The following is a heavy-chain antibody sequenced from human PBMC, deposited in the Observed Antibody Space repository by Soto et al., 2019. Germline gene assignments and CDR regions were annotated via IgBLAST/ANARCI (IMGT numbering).Heavy chain of an antibody. CDR3: AGGRSASQVLVFDY. V-gene: IGHV1-69*13. CDR2: IIPISGTA. CDR1: GGSFSNYA. D-gene: IGHD2-8*01. J-gene: IGHJ4*02. Sequence: GTSVKVSCLPSGGSFSNYAISLVRQAPGQGLEWMGGIIPISGTANYAQKYQRRVTIVANESTSTAYMELSSLRSEDTAFYYCAGGRSASQVLVFDYWGQGSLVTVSS.